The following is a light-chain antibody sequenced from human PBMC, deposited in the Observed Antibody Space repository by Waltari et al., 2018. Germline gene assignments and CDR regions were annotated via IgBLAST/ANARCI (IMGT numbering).Light chain of an antibody. Sequence: DIQMTQSPSTLYASVGDRVTITCRASQSISNWLAWYQQKPGKAPKLLIYKASTLESGVPSRFSCSGSGTEFTLTISSLQPDDFATYYCQQYNSYSLLTFGGGTKVEIK. CDR1: QSISNW. J-gene: IGKJ4*01. CDR2: KAS. V-gene: IGKV1-5*03. CDR3: QQYNSYSLLT.